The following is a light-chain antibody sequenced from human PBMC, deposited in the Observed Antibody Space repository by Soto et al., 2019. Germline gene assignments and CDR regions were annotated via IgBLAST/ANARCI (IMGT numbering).Light chain of an antibody. J-gene: IGKJ1*01. V-gene: IGKV3-20*01. CDR1: QSVSSSY. Sequence: EIVLTQSPGTLSLSPGERATLSCRASQSVSSSYLAWYQQKPGQTPRLLIYGASSRATGIPDRFSGSGSGTDFTLTISRLAPEDFAVYYCQQYGSSPPWTFGQGTKVEIK. CDR3: QQYGSSPPWT. CDR2: GAS.